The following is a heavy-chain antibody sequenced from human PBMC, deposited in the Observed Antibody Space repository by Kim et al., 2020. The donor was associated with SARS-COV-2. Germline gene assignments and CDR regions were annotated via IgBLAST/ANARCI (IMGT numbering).Heavy chain of an antibody. CDR1: GGSFSGYY. Sequence: SETLSLTCAVYGGSFSGYYWSWIRQPPGKGLEWIGEINHSGSTNYNPSLKSRVTISVDTSKNQFSLKLSSVTAADTAVYYCARGYGSGSKIKGVLRWGQGTLVTVSS. V-gene: IGHV4-34*01. CDR2: INHSGST. J-gene: IGHJ4*02. CDR3: ARGYGSGSKIKGVLR. D-gene: IGHD3-10*01.